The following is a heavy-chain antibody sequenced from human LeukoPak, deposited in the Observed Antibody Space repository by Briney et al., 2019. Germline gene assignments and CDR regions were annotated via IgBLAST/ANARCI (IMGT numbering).Heavy chain of an antibody. D-gene: IGHD6-13*01. V-gene: IGHV1-2*02. J-gene: IGHJ6*03. CDR2: INPNSGGT. CDR1: GYTFTGYY. CDR3: ARDRFYGSSDSPSYYMDV. Sequence: ASVKVSCKASGYTFTGYYMHWVRQAPGQGLEWMGWINPNSGGTNYAQKFQGRVTMTRDTSISTAYMELSRLRSDDTAAYYCARDRFYGSSDSPSYYMDVWGKGTTVTVSS.